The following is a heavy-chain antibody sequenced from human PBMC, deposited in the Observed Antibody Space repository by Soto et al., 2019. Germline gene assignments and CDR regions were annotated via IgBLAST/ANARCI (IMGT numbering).Heavy chain of an antibody. V-gene: IGHV1-69*13. Sequence: ASVKVSCKASGGTFSSYAISWVRQAPGQGLEWMGGIIPIFGTANYAQKFQGRVTITADESTSTAYMGLSSLRSEDTAVYYCARGLMAGDYYYYGMDVWGQGTTVTVSS. CDR3: ARGLMAGDYYYYGMDV. D-gene: IGHD6-19*01. J-gene: IGHJ6*02. CDR2: IIPIFGTA. CDR1: GGTFSSYA.